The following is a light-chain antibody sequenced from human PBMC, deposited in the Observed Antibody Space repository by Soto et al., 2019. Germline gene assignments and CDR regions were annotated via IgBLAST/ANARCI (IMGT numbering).Light chain of an antibody. CDR3: QQYYNTPRT. V-gene: IGKV4-1*01. CDR2: WAS. Sequence: VXTQXXDXXAXSXGEXXXIXXXSSQXXXXXSXXXXXLAWYQQKPGQPPKLLIYWASTRESGVPDXXXGXXXXXXFXLTISSLQAEDVAVYYCQQYYNTPRTFGPGTKVEXK. CDR1: QXXXXXSXXXXX. J-gene: IGKJ1*01.